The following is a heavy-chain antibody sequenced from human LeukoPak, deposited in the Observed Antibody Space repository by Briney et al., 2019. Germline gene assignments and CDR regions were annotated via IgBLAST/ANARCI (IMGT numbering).Heavy chain of an antibody. CDR1: GGSFSGYY. Sequence: SETLSLTCAVYGGSFSGYYWSWIRQPPGKGLEWIGEINHSGSTNYNPSLKSRVTMSVDTSRNQFFLRLSSVTAADTAVYYCARHFGSSWYRDRNWFDPWGQGTLVTVSS. J-gene: IGHJ5*02. V-gene: IGHV4-34*01. D-gene: IGHD6-13*01. CDR2: INHSGST. CDR3: ARHFGSSWYRDRNWFDP.